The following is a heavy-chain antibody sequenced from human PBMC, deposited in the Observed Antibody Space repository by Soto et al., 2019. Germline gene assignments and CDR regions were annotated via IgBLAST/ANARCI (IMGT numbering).Heavy chain of an antibody. V-gene: IGHV3-30*18. CDR2: ISYDGSNR. J-gene: IGHJ4*02. CDR3: AKGLTIFGVVSQQIHFDY. CDR1: GFTFSSYG. D-gene: IGHD3-3*01. Sequence: TGGSLRLSCAASGFTFSSYGMQWVRQAPGKGLEWVAVISYDGSNRYYADSVKGRFTISRDNSKNTLYLQMNSLRAEDTAVYYCAKGLTIFGVVSQQIHFDYWGQGTLVTVSS.